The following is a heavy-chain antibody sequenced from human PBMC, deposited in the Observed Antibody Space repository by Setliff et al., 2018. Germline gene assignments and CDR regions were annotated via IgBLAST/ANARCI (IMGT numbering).Heavy chain of an antibody. CDR2: IHTGGGSA. CDR1: GYSFTGYY. J-gene: IGHJ4*02. V-gene: IGHV1-46*01. CDR3: ARGGMAAAGRKGVFED. D-gene: IGHD6-13*01. Sequence: ASVKVSCKTSGYSFTGYYMHWVRQAPGQGLEWMGIIHTGGGSASYAQKFQGRVTMTSDTSTRTVYMEVNSVRSDDTAIYYCARGGMAAAGRKGVFEDWGQGTQVTVSS.